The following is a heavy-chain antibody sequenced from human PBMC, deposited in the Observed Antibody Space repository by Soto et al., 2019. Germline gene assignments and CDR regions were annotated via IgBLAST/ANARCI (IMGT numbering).Heavy chain of an antibody. CDR3: ARDQGSDWPTYYGMDV. J-gene: IGHJ6*02. CDR1: GYTFTGYY. CDR2: INPNSGGT. V-gene: IGHV1-2*02. D-gene: IGHD6-19*01. Sequence: ASVKVSCKASGYTFTGYYMHWVRQAPGQGLEWMGWINPNSGGTNYAQKFQGRVTMTRDTSISTAYMELSRLRSDDTAVYYCARDQGSDWPTYYGMDVWGQGTTVTVSS.